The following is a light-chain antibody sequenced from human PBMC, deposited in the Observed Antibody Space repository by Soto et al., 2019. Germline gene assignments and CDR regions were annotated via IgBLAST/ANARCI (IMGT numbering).Light chain of an antibody. CDR2: GVS. J-gene: IGLJ1*01. Sequence: QSALTQPASVSGSPGQSITISCTGTISDFVVYNYVSWYQQHPGKAPKLMIYGVSNRPSGVSDRFSGSKSGNTASLTISGLKADDEADYYCSSHTSSSALQVFGTGTKVTVL. CDR1: ISDFVVYNY. CDR3: SSHTSSSALQV. V-gene: IGLV2-14*01.